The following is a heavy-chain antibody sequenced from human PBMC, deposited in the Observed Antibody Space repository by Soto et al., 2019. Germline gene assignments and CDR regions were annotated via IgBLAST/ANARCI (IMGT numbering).Heavy chain of an antibody. V-gene: IGHV2-70*01. D-gene: IGHD3-10*01. CDR3: VLIPYGHTQAWFDP. J-gene: IGHJ5*02. CDR2: IDWDDDK. Sequence: SGPTLVNPTQTLTLTCTFSGFSLSTSGMCVSWIRQPPGKALEWLALIDWDDDKYYSTSLKTRLTISKDTSKNQVVLTMTNMDPVDTATYYCVLIPYGHTQAWFDPWGQGSLVTVSS. CDR1: GFSLSTSGMC.